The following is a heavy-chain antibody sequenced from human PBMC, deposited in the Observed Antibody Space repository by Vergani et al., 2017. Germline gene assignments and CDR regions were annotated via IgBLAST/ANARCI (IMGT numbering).Heavy chain of an antibody. V-gene: IGHV1-18*01. CDR3: AGGERWLDPGAYFDY. CDR2: IRAYNGNT. D-gene: IGHD6-19*01. Sequence: QVQLVQSGAEVKKPGASVKVSCKASGYTFTSYGISWVRQAPGQGLEWMGWIRAYNGNTNYAQKLQGSVTMTTGTSTSTAYMELRRLGSDDTAVYYCAGGERWLDPGAYFDYWGQGTLVTVSS. CDR1: GYTFTSYG. J-gene: IGHJ4*02.